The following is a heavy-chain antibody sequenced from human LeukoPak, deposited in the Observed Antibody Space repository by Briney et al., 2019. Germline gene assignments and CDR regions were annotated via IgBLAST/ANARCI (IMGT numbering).Heavy chain of an antibody. CDR1: GFTFSSYS. CDR3: ARDIPPTYYYDSSGYYPDY. Sequence: GGSLRLSCAASGFTFSSYSMNWVRQAPGKGLEWVSSISSSSSYIYYADSVKGRFTISRDNAKNSLYLQMNGLRAEDTAVYYCARDIPPTYYYDSSGYYPDYWGQGTLVTVSS. CDR2: ISSSSSYI. J-gene: IGHJ4*02. V-gene: IGHV3-21*01. D-gene: IGHD3-22*01.